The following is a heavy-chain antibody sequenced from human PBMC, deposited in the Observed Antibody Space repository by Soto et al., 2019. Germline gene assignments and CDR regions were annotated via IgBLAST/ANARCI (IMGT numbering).Heavy chain of an antibody. CDR1: GGSMTSGDQY. J-gene: IGHJ6*02. D-gene: IGHD3-10*01. CDR2: INHRGSL. Sequence: QVQLQESGPGLVKPSQTLSLTCTVTGGSMTSGDQYWTWIRHRPGEGLEWFGYINHRGSLYYNPSLNSRFSMSVDTSKNQFYLNLNYVTAADTAVYYSARELPQRQGRNMDVWGQGTTVTDYS. CDR3: ARELPQRQGRNMDV. V-gene: IGHV4-31*03.